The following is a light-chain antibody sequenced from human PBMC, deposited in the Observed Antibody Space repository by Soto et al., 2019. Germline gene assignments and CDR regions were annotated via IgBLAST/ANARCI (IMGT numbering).Light chain of an antibody. Sequence: QSVLTQPPSASGSPGQSVTISCTGTSSDVGKYDYVSWFQHHPGKAPKLIIYEVSKRPSGVPDRFSGSKSGSTASLTVSGLQTEDEADYYCSSYTSITVPYLFGTVTKDTLL. J-gene: IGLJ1*01. CDR2: EVS. CDR3: SSYTSITVPYL. V-gene: IGLV2-8*01. CDR1: SSDVGKYDY.